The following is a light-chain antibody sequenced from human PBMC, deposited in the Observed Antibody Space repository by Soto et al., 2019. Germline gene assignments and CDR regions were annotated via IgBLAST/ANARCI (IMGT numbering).Light chain of an antibody. CDR2: DRT. CDR1: QDLTND. J-gene: IGKJ2*01. CDR3: QQYVNLPYT. Sequence: DIQMTQSPTSLAASVGDRVTITCQASQDLTNDLKWYQQKPGEAPKLLIYDRTTLEEGVPTRFSGGGSGTDFTFTINCLPPEDAAIYFCQQYVNLPYTFGQGTKLEFK. V-gene: IGKV1-33*01.